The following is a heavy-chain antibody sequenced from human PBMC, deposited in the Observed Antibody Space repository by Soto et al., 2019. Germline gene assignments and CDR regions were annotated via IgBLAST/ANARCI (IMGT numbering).Heavy chain of an antibody. CDR1: GFMFGTYW. CDR2: IKHDGNEK. Sequence: GGSLRLSCAATGFMFGTYWMSWVRQAPGKGLEWVANIKHDGNEKYYADSVRGRFTVSKDNVKNFLHLQMSSLRGDDTGVYFCVRATLSWGHYYFRGLDVWGQGTTVTVSS. CDR3: VRATLSWGHYYFRGLDV. V-gene: IGHV3-7*01. J-gene: IGHJ6*02. D-gene: IGHD3-22*01.